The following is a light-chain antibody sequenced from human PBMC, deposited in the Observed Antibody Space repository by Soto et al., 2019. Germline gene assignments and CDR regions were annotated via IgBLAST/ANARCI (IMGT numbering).Light chain of an antibody. Sequence: EIVMTQSPATLSVSPGERATLSCRASQRVSSNLAWYQQKPVQAPRLLIYGASARATGVPARFSGSGSGTEFTLTISSLQSEDFAVYYCQQYNNWPSVTFGQGTKVEIK. CDR1: QRVSSN. J-gene: IGKJ1*01. CDR2: GAS. V-gene: IGKV3-15*01. CDR3: QQYNNWPSVT.